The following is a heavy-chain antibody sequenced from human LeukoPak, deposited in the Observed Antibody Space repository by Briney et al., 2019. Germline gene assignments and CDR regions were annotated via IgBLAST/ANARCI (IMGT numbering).Heavy chain of an antibody. CDR3: ARHYGP. D-gene: IGHD3-16*01. Sequence: SQTLSLTCTVSAGSITSHDYYWSWIRQAPGKGLEWIGYTHNSGSTFYNPSLKSRFTISVDTSKNQFSLKVNSVTAADTAVYYCARHYGPWGQGTLVTVSS. CDR2: THNSGST. J-gene: IGHJ5*02. CDR1: AGSITSHDYY. V-gene: IGHV4-30-4*01.